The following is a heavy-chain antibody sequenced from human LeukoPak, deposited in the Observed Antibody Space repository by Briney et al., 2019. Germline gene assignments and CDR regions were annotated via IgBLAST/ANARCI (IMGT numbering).Heavy chain of an antibody. Sequence: GASVKVSCKASGYTFTSYAIHWVRQAPGQGLEWMGWISAYNGNTNYAQKLQGRVTMTTDTSTSTAYMELRSLRSDDTAVYYCARDYYYDSSGPLGKPNNFDYWGQGTLVTVSS. CDR1: GYTFTSYA. D-gene: IGHD3-22*01. CDR2: ISAYNGNT. V-gene: IGHV1-18*01. J-gene: IGHJ4*02. CDR3: ARDYYYDSSGPLGKPNNFDY.